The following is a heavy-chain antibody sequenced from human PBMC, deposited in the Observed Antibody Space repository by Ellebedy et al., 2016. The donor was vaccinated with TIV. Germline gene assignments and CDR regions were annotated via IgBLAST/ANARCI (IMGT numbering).Heavy chain of an antibody. Sequence: GNTDYTPPVRSRVTISLDTSRNQFSLKMNSVTAAGTAVYFCARPSHGGIIHYWGQGSLVTVSS. D-gene: IGHD1-14*01. V-gene: IGHV4-61*07. CDR3: ARPSHGGIIHY. J-gene: IGHJ4*02. CDR2: GNT.